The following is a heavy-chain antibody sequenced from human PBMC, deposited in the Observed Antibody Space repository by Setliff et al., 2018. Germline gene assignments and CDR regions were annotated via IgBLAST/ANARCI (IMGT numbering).Heavy chain of an antibody. Sequence: SETLSLTCTLSGDSIRKSTYYWGWIRQSPGKGLDWIGTVDHSGNAFYNRSLKSRVTISVDMSKNHFSLNLRSVTAADTAVYYCARLSPYNTGPPFDYWGQGTLVTVSS. CDR2: VDHSGNA. J-gene: IGHJ4*02. D-gene: IGHD2-8*02. CDR3: ARLSPYNTGPPFDY. CDR1: GDSIRKSTYY. V-gene: IGHV4-39*02.